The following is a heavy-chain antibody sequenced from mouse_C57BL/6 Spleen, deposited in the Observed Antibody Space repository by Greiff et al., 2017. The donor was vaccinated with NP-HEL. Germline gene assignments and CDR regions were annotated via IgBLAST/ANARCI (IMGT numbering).Heavy chain of an antibody. CDR1: GYTFTSYW. Sequence: QVQLQQPGAELVMPGASVKLSCKASGYTFTSYWMHWVKQRPGQGLEWIGEIDPSDSYTNYNQKFKGKSTLTVDKSSSTAYMQLSSLTSEDSAVYYCARKGWALYFDYWGQGTTLTVSS. J-gene: IGHJ2*01. CDR2: IDPSDSYT. V-gene: IGHV1-69*01. D-gene: IGHD3-3*01. CDR3: ARKGWALYFDY.